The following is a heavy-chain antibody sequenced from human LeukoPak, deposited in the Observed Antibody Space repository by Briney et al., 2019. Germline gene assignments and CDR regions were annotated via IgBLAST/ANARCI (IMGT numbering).Heavy chain of an antibody. D-gene: IGHD4-17*01. CDR1: GYTFTGHY. V-gene: IGHV1-2*02. CDR2: INPNSGGI. Sequence: ASVKVSCKASGYTFTGHYMHWVRQAPGQGLEWMGWINPNSGGINYAQKFQGRVTMTRDTSISTVYMELSSLRSDDTAVYYCARDSYYGDSRSLHFDYWGQGTLVTVSS. CDR3: ARDSYYGDSRSLHFDY. J-gene: IGHJ4*02.